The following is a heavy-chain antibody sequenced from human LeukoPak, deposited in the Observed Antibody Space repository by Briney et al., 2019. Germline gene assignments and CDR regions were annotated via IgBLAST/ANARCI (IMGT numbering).Heavy chain of an antibody. V-gene: IGHV3-21*01. D-gene: IGHD2-2*01. CDR3: ARGGYQLPDNYFDY. CDR2: ISSSSSYI. Sequence: GGSLRLSCAASGFTFSSYSMNWVRQAPGKGLEWVSSISSSSSYIYYADSVKGRFTISRDNAKNSLYLQMNSLRAEDTAVYYCARGGYQLPDNYFDYRGQGTLVTVSS. J-gene: IGHJ4*02. CDR1: GFTFSSYS.